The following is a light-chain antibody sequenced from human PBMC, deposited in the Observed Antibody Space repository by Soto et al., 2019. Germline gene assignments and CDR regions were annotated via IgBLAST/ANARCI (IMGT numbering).Light chain of an antibody. CDR3: QQYNNWPFT. CDR2: GAS. Sequence: EIVMTQSPATLSVSPGERATLSCRASQSVSSNLAWYQQKPGQAPRLLIYGASTRATGIPARFSGSGSGTEFTLTISRLQSEDFAVYYCQQYNNWPFTVGPGTKVYIK. V-gene: IGKV3-15*01. J-gene: IGKJ3*01. CDR1: QSVSSN.